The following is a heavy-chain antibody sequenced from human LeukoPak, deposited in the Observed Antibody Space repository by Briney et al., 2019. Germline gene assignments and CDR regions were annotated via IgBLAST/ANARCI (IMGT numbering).Heavy chain of an antibody. D-gene: IGHD6-13*01. CDR1: GGSISSDPYF. J-gene: IGHJ3*02. V-gene: IGHV4-61*02. CDR3: ARDLLRGESGTWFEAYDM. Sequence: PSETLSLTCTVSGGSISSDPYFWNWIRQPAGKGLEWLGRISPRGSAYYNPSLKSRPTLSIDTSNNQFSLSLNSVTAADTAIYFCARDLLRGESGTWFEAYDMWGQGTMVTVSS. CDR2: ISPRGSA.